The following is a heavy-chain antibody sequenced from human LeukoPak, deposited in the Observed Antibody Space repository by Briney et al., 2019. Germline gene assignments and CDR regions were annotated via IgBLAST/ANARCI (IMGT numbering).Heavy chain of an antibody. J-gene: IGHJ4*02. CDR2: IYYSGST. CDR1: GGSFSSYY. Sequence: PSETLSLTCAVYGGSFSSYYWGWSRQPPGKGLEWIGSIYYSGSTYYNPSLKSRVTISVDTSKNQFSLKLSSVTAADTAVYYCARKGAAAGKAFDYWGQGTLVTVSS. CDR3: ARKGAAAGKAFDY. V-gene: IGHV4-39*07. D-gene: IGHD6-13*01.